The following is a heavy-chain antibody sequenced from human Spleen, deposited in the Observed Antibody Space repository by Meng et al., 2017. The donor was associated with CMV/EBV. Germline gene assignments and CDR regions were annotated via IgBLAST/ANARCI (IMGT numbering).Heavy chain of an antibody. J-gene: IGHJ4*02. CDR1: GFTFSSYN. D-gene: IGHD6-13*01. V-gene: IGHV3-21*04. CDR2: IDSSSSYE. Sequence: GESLKISCAASGFTFSSYNMNWVRQAPGKGLEWVSCIDSSSSYEYYADPVKGRFTISRDNAKNSLYLQMSSVRAEDTAVYYCAEAAGTAWFDYWGQGTLVTVSS. CDR3: AEAAGTAWFDY.